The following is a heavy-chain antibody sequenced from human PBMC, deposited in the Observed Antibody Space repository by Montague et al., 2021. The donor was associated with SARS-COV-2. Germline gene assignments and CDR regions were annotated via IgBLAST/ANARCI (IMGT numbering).Heavy chain of an antibody. V-gene: IGHV4-59*01. Sequence: SETLSLTCTVSGNSMNNYYWSWIRQPPGKGLEWIGYINCSGSTHYNPFLQSRVTLSKDTSKNQFSLRLTSVTAADTAMYFCARAPIYRSSWYAYFDYWGQGTLVTVSS. CDR2: INCSGST. CDR1: GNSMNNYY. J-gene: IGHJ4*02. CDR3: ARAPIYRSSWYAYFDY. D-gene: IGHD6-13*01.